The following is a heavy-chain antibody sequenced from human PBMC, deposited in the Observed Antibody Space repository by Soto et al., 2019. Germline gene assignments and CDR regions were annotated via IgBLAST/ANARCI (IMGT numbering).Heavy chain of an antibody. CDR2: ISYDGGNE. V-gene: IGHV3-30*18. Sequence: FLRLSCAASDFSFSSYLIHCSRPAPAKGLEWVALISYDGGNEKYTESVKDRFTISRDDSHNVAYLQMSSLRTEDTAMYYCAKDRYSGTYPTDFDYWGQGILVSVS. CDR1: DFSFSSYL. CDR3: AKDRYSGTYPTDFDY. J-gene: IGHJ4*02. D-gene: IGHD1-26*01.